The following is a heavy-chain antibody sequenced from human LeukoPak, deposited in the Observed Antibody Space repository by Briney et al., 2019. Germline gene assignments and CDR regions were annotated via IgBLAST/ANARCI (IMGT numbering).Heavy chain of an antibody. CDR1: GGSIRSGDYY. CDR3: AREGGRDSSGLTHFDY. CDR2: IYYSGST. J-gene: IGHJ4*02. V-gene: IGHV4-30-4*01. Sequence: SQTLSLTCTVSGGSIRSGDYYWSWIRQPPGKGLEWIGYIYYSGSTYYNPSLKSRVTISVDTSKNQFSLKLSSVTAADTAVYYCAREGGRDSSGLTHFDYWGQGTLVTVSS. D-gene: IGHD6-19*01.